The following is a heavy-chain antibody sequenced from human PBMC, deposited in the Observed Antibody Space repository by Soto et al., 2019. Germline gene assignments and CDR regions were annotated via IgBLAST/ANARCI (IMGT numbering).Heavy chain of an antibody. V-gene: IGHV3-23*01. CDR2: ISGSGGST. D-gene: IGHD3-22*01. Sequence: GGSLRLSCAASGFTFSSYAMSWVRQAPGKGLEWVSAISGSGGSTYYADSVKGRFTISRDNSKNTLYLQMNSLRAEDTALYYCARAIPTYSYDSSGYGNYWGQGTLVTVSS. J-gene: IGHJ4*02. CDR1: GFTFSSYA. CDR3: ARAIPTYSYDSSGYGNY.